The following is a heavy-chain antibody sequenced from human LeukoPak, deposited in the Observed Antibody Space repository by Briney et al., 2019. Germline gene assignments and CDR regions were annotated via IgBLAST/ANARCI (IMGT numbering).Heavy chain of an antibody. J-gene: IGHJ4*02. CDR3: ARDGRMTVANPNYFDS. Sequence: PGGSLRLSCAASGFTFSSYAMSWVRQAPGKGLEWVSAISGSGGSTYYADSVKGRFTISRDNSKNTLYLQMNSLRAEDTAVYYCARDGRMTVANPNYFDSWGQGTLVTVSS. V-gene: IGHV3-23*01. CDR1: GFTFSSYA. D-gene: IGHD4/OR15-4a*01. CDR2: ISGSGGST.